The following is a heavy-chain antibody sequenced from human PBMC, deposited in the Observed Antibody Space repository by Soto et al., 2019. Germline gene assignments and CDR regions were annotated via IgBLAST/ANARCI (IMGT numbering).Heavy chain of an antibody. CDR2: ISYEGSNN. CDR1: GFTFNSHG. D-gene: IGHD2-2*01. Sequence: QVQLVEAGGGVVQPGRSLRLSCGASGFTFNSHGMHWVRQAPGKGLEWVAVISYEGSNNFYAESVKGRFTISRDNSKNTLYLQMNSLRREDTAAYYCARGAEYQLLSRDYFYGMDVWGQGTTVTVSS. V-gene: IGHV3-30*03. CDR3: ARGAEYQLLSRDYFYGMDV. J-gene: IGHJ6*02.